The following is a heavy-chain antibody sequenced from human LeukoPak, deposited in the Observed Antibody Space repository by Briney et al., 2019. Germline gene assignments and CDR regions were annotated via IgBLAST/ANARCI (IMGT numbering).Heavy chain of an antibody. CDR3: ARQGGPGDIVVVPAAIPGAFDI. D-gene: IGHD2-2*02. CDR1: GGSFSGYY. Sequence: SETLSLACAVYGGSFSGYYWSWIRQPPGKGLEWIGYIYTSGSTNYNPSLKSRVTISVDTSKNQFSLKLSSVTAADTAVYYCARQGGPGDIVVVPAAIPGAFDIWGQGTMVTVSS. V-gene: IGHV4-4*09. CDR2: IYTSGST. J-gene: IGHJ3*02.